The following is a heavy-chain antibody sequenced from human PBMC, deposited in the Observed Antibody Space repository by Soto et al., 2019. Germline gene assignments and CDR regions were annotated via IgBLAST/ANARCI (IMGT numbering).Heavy chain of an antibody. CDR2: IYYRGST. Sequence: SETLYLTCTVSGGSIFGYYWSWIRQAPGKGLEYIGYIYYRGSTNYNPSLKSRVTMSVDTSRNQFSLKVNSVTAADTAVYYCARQQLLPFYYSLDVWGQGTTVTVSS. D-gene: IGHD6-13*01. CDR1: GGSIFGYY. V-gene: IGHV4-59*01. CDR3: ARQQLLPFYYSLDV. J-gene: IGHJ6*02.